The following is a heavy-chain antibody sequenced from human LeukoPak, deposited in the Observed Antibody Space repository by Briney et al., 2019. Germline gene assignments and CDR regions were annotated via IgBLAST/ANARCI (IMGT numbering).Heavy chain of an antibody. CDR2: INHSGST. J-gene: IGHJ5*02. V-gene: IGHV4-34*01. CDR3: ARYSSSWSENWFDP. D-gene: IGHD6-13*01. Sequence: SSETLSLTCAVYGGSFSGYYWSWIRQPPGKGLEWIGEINHSGSTNYNPSLKSRVTISVDTSKNQFSLKLSSVTAADTAVYYCARYSSSWSENWFDPWGQGTLVTVSS. CDR1: GGSFSGYY.